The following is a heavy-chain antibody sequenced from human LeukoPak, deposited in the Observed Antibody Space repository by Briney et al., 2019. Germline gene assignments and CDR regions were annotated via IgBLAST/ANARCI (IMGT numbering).Heavy chain of an antibody. Sequence: PSETLSLTCSVSGDSVTSYYWSWIRQPPGKGLEWIGYVSYDGTTNYTPSLRSRVIMAVDTAKNHISLGLTSLSAADTAVYYCARLDCTGDGCYNHWGQGILVTVSS. CDR3: ARLDCTGDGCYNH. V-gene: IGHV4-59*08. CDR2: VSYDGTT. D-gene: IGHD2-8*02. J-gene: IGHJ4*02. CDR1: GDSVTSYY.